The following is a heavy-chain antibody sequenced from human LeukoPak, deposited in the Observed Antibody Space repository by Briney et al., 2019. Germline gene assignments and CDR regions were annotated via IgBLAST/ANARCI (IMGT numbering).Heavy chain of an antibody. D-gene: IGHD5-18*01. CDR2: IKQDGSEK. J-gene: IGHJ4*02. Sequence: GGSLRLSCAASGFTFSSDWMSWVRQAPGKGLEWVANIKQDGSEKYYVDSAKGRFTISRDNAKNSLYLQMNSLRAEDTAVYYCARDSSYGINWGQGTLVTVSS. CDR3: ARDSSYGIN. CDR1: GFTFSSDW. V-gene: IGHV3-7*01.